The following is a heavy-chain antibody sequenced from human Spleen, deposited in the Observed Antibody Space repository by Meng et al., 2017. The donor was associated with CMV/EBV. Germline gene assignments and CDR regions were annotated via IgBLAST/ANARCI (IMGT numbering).Heavy chain of an antibody. CDR2: IYYSGST. CDR1: GGSISSSSYY. D-gene: IGHD5/OR15-5a*01. Sequence: SETLSLTCTVSGGSISSSSYYWGWIRQPPGKGLEWIGYIYYSGSTNYNPSLKSRVTISVDTSKNQFSLKLSSVTAADTAVYYCARDHSVGDAFDIWGQGTMVTVSS. V-gene: IGHV4-61*05. J-gene: IGHJ3*02. CDR3: ARDHSVGDAFDI.